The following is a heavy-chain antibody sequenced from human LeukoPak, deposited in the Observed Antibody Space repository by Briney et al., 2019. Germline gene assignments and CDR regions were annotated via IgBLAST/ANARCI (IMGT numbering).Heavy chain of an antibody. CDR3: ARSTIAAAGNVEY. CDR1: DGSISSYY. J-gene: IGHJ4*02. V-gene: IGHV4-59*01. D-gene: IGHD6-13*01. Sequence: SETLSLTCTVSDGSISSYYWSWIRQAPGKGLEWIGYIYYSGSTGRSINYNPSLKSRVTISVDTSKNQFSLKLSSVTAADTAMYYCARSTIAAAGNVEYWGQGTLVTVSS. CDR2: IYYSGSTGRSI.